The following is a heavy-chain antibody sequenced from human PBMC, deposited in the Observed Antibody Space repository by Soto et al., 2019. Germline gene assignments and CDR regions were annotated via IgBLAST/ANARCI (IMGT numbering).Heavy chain of an antibody. V-gene: IGHV4-31*03. J-gene: IGHJ3*02. D-gene: IGHD3-10*01. CDR1: GGSISSGGYY. CDR2: IYYSGST. CDR3: ARDYYGSGTYDAFDI. Sequence: QVQLQESGPRLVKPSQTLSLTCTVSGGSISSGGYYWSWIRQHPGKGLEWIGYIYYSGSTYYNPSLKSRVTISVDTSKNQFSLKLSSVTAADTAVYYCARDYYGSGTYDAFDIWGQGTMVTVSS.